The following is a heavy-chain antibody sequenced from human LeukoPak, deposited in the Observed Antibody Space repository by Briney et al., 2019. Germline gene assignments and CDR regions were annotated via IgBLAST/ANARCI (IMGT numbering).Heavy chain of an antibody. CDR2: IWYGGSNK. Sequence: GGSLRLSCAASGFTFSSYGMHWARQAPGKGLEWVAVIWYGGSNKYYADSVKGRFTISRDNSKNTLYLQMNSLRAEDTAVYYCAKDAYGYLDYWGQGTLVTVSS. V-gene: IGHV3-30*02. J-gene: IGHJ4*02. CDR3: AKDAYGYLDY. CDR1: GFTFSSYG. D-gene: IGHD6-13*01.